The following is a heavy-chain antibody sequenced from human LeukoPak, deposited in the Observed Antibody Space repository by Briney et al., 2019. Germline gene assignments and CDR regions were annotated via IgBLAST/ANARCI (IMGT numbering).Heavy chain of an antibody. CDR2: IYHSGST. Sequence: SETLSLTCAVSGYSISSGYYWGCIRPPPGKGREGIGSIYHSGSTYYNPSPKSRVTISVDTSKNQLSLKLSAVTAADTAVYYCAWGGNWFDPWGQGTLVTVSS. CDR3: AWGGNWFDP. CDR1: GYSISSGYY. J-gene: IGHJ5*02. D-gene: IGHD3-16*01. V-gene: IGHV4-38-2*01.